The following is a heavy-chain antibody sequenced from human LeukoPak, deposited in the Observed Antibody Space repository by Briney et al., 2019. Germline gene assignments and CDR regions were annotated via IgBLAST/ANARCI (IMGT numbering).Heavy chain of an antibody. CDR1: GFTFSSYW. CDR2: IKQDGSEK. J-gene: IGHJ6*03. CDR3: ARASYYYYMDV. Sequence: GGSLRLSCAASGFTFSSYWMSWVRQAPGKGLEWVANIKQDGSEKYYVDSVKGRFTISRDNATNSLYLQMNSLRAEDTAVYYCARASYYYYMDVWGKGTTVTVSS. V-gene: IGHV3-7*01.